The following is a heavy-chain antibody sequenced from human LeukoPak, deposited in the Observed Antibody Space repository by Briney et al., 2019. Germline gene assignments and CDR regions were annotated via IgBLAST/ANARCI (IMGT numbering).Heavy chain of an antibody. V-gene: IGHV1-69*13. CDR2: IIPIFGTP. CDR1: GGTFSSYI. CDR3: ARDHTTRSNWFDP. D-gene: IGHD1-26*01. J-gene: IGHJ5*02. Sequence: SVKVSCKASGGTFSSYIITWVRQAPGQGLEWMGRIIPIFGTPDYAQKFQGRVTITADESTSTAYMELSSLRSEDTAVYYCARDHTTRSNWFDPWGQGTLVTVSS.